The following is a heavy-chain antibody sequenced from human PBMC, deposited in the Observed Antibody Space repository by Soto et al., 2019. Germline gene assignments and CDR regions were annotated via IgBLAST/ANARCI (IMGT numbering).Heavy chain of an antibody. J-gene: IGHJ4*02. CDR1: GGSFSGYY. Sequence: SETLSLTCAVYGGSFSGYYWSWIRQPPGKGLEWIGEINHSGSANYNPSLKSRVTISVDTSKNQFSLKLSSVTAADTAVYYCARGRGSSGWKYWGQGTLVTVSS. CDR2: INHSGSA. D-gene: IGHD6-19*01. CDR3: ARGRGSSGWKY. V-gene: IGHV4-34*01.